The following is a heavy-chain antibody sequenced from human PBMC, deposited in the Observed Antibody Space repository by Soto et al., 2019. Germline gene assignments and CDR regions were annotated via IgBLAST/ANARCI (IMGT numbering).Heavy chain of an antibody. V-gene: IGHV4-31*03. D-gene: IGHD5-18*01. J-gene: IGHJ4*02. Sequence: SETLSLTCTVSGGSISGGGYYWSWIRQHPGKGLEWIGYIYYSGSTYYNPSLKSRVTISVDTSKNQFSLKLSSVTAADTAVYYCARSGYSYGPNPLLYWGQGTLVTVS. CDR2: IYYSGST. CDR3: ARSGYSYGPNPLLY. CDR1: GGSISGGGYY.